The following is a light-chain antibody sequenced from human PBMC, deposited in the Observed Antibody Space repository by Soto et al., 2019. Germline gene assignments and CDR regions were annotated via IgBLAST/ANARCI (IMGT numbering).Light chain of an antibody. J-gene: IGKJ5*01. CDR1: QNVNTW. Sequence: DIQMTQSPPTLSASVGDRVTITCRASQNVNTWLAWYQQKPGRAPKLLIHKASILEAGVPSRFSGSGSGTEFTLTINSLQPDDFATYYCQNYAHYLITFGQGTRLETK. CDR3: QNYAHYLIT. V-gene: IGKV1-5*03. CDR2: KAS.